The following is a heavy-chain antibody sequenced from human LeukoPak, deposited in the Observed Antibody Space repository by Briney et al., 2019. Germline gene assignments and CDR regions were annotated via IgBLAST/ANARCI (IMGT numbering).Heavy chain of an antibody. CDR2: ISYDGSNK. D-gene: IGHD6-13*01. CDR3: ARIAAAGPSEYFQH. Sequence: AGGSLRLSCAASGFTFSSYAMHWVRQAPGKGLEWVAVISYDGSNKYYADSVKGRFTISRDNSKNTLYLQMNSLRAEDTAVYYCARIAAAGPSEYFQHWGQGTLVTVSS. CDR1: GFTFSSYA. J-gene: IGHJ1*01. V-gene: IGHV3-30-3*01.